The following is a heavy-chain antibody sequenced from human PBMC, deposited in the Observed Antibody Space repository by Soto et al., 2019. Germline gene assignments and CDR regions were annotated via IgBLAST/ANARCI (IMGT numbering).Heavy chain of an antibody. J-gene: IGHJ5*02. CDR1: GGTFSSYA. CDR3: AREGYYERWFDP. Sequence: SEKVSCKASGGTFSSYAISWVRQAPGQGLEWMGGIIPIFGTANYAQKFQGGVTITADKSTSTAYMELSSLRSEDTAVYYCAREGYYERWFDPWGQGTLVTVSS. CDR2: IIPIFGTA. V-gene: IGHV1-69*06. D-gene: IGHD3-3*01.